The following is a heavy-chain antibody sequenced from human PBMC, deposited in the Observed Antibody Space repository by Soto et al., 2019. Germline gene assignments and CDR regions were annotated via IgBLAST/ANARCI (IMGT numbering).Heavy chain of an antibody. J-gene: IGHJ4*02. CDR1: GFTFSSYA. D-gene: IGHD6-25*01. Sequence: RSLRLSRAASGFTFSSYARHWVRKAPGKGLEWVVVLSFDGSKKFYADSVKGRFSISRDNAKNTLYLQMNSLRGEDTAVYWCVRDWSGYGEYGGFLDYWAQRTLVTFSS. V-gene: IGHV3-30-3*01. CDR3: VRDWSGYGEYGGFLDY. CDR2: LSFDGSKK.